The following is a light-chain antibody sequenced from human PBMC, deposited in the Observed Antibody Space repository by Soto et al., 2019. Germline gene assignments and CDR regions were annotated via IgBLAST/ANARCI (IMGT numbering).Light chain of an antibody. CDR2: SND. CDR1: SSSIGSNI. CDR3: ATWYDSLNHWV. J-gene: IGLJ3*02. Sequence: QSVLTQPPSASGTPGQRVTISCSGSSSSIGSNIVNWYQQLPGTAPKVLIYSNDQRPSGVPDRFSGSKSGTSASLAISGLLSEDEAAYYCATWYDSLNHWVFGGGTKVTVL. V-gene: IGLV1-44*01.